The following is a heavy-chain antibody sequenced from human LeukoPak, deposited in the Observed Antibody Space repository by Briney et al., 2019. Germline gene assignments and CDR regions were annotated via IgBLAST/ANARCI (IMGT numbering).Heavy chain of an antibody. D-gene: IGHD2-8*01. CDR1: GFTFSSYG. CDR3: AKDRCSNGIGCYYYYMDV. J-gene: IGHJ6*03. Sequence: GGSLRLSCAASGFTFSSYGMHWVRQAPGKGLEWVAYIQHDGSNEQYAHSVKGRFRISRDSSKNILYLQMNSLRAEDTAVYYCAKDRCSNGIGCYYYYMDVWGKGTTVTISS. CDR2: IQHDGSNE. V-gene: IGHV3-30*02.